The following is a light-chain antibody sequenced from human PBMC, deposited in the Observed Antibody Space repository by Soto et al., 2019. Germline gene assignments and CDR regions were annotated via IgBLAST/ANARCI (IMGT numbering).Light chain of an antibody. J-gene: IGKJ1*01. CDR3: QQYDSYPWT. CDR1: QRISSW. CDR2: DGS. V-gene: IGKV1-5*01. Sequence: GDRVTITCRASQRISSWLAWYQQKPGKAPKFLIYDGSTLESGVPARVSGSGSGTEFTLTISSLQPDDFGTYFCQQYDSYPWTFGQGTKVDIK.